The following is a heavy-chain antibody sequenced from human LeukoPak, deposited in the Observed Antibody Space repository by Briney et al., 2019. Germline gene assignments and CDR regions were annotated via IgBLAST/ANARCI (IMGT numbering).Heavy chain of an antibody. V-gene: IGHV3-11*01. D-gene: IGHD2/OR15-2a*01. CDR3: AKLLGGSLY. CDR1: GFTFSDYY. Sequence: GGSLRLSCAASGFTFSDYYMSWIRQVPGKGLEWVSYIGRSGTTIHYADSVKGRFTISWDNAKKSLYLQMNSLRAEDTAVYYCAKLLGGSLYWGQGTLVTVSS. CDR2: IGRSGTTI. J-gene: IGHJ4*02.